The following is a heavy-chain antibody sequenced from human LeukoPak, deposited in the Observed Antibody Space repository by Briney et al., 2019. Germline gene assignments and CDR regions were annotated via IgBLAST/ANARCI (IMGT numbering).Heavy chain of an antibody. CDR3: ASRAAAGPNRFDY. D-gene: IGHD6-13*01. V-gene: IGHV3-48*04. J-gene: IGHJ4*02. CDR1: GFPFSSYS. CDR2: IGSVSTTI. Sequence: GGSLRLSCVASGFPFSSYSMTWVRQAPGKGLEWVAYIGSVSTTIYYADSVKGRFTISRDNAKNSLYLQMNSLRAEDTAVYYCASRAAAGPNRFDYWGQGTLVTVSS.